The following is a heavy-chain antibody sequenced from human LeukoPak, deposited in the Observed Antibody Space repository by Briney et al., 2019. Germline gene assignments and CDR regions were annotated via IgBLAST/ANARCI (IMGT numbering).Heavy chain of an antibody. Sequence: SVKVSCKASGGTFSSYAISWVRQAPGQGLEWMGGIIPIFGTANYAQKFQGRVTITADESTSTAYMELSSLRSEDTAVYYSARGIDSSGYYDYWGQGTLVTVSS. D-gene: IGHD3-22*01. CDR3: ARGIDSSGYYDY. V-gene: IGHV1-69*01. J-gene: IGHJ4*02. CDR2: IIPIFGTA. CDR1: GGTFSSYA.